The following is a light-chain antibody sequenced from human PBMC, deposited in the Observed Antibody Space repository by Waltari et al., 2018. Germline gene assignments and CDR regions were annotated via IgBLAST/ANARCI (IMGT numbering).Light chain of an antibody. J-gene: IGLJ2*01. CDR2: DVS. V-gene: IGLV2-14*01. CDR1: SSDVGGYNY. Sequence: QSALTQPASVSGSPGQSITISCTGTSSDVGGYNYVSWYQQHPGKAPKLMVYDVSNRPSGVSKRFSGSKSGNTASLTISGLQAEDDADYYCSSYTSTDVVFGGGTKLTVL. CDR3: SSYTSTDVV.